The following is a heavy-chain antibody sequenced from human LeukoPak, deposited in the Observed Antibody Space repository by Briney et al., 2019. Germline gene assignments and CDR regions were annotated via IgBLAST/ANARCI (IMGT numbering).Heavy chain of an antibody. Sequence: SVKVSCKASGGTFSSYAISWVRQAPGQGLEWMGGIIPIFGTANYAQKFQGRVTITADESTSTAYMELSSLRSEDTAVYYCARDCSGGSCYSYYYYGMDVWGQGTTVTVSS. D-gene: IGHD2-15*01. CDR1: GGTFSSYA. J-gene: IGHJ6*02. V-gene: IGHV1-69*13. CDR2: IIPIFGTA. CDR3: ARDCSGGSCYSYYYYGMDV.